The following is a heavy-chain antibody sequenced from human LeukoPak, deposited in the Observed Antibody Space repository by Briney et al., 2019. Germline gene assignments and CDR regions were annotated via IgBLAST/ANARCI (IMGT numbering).Heavy chain of an antibody. CDR3: ARDGPGDVGVDY. CDR2: IYYSGNT. D-gene: IGHD7-27*01. V-gene: IGHV4-39*07. Sequence: KPSETLSLTCTVYGGSISSSSYYWGWIRQPPGKGLEWIGSIYYSGNTYYNPSLKSRVTISVDTSKNQFSLKLTSVTAADTAVYYCARDGPGDVGVDYWGQGTLVTVSS. J-gene: IGHJ4*02. CDR1: GGSISSSSYY.